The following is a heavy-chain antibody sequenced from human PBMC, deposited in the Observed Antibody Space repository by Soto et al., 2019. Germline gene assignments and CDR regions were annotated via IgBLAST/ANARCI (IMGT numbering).Heavy chain of an antibody. CDR3: ARDEEARSGGVLQIHPYYGMDV. CDR1: GFTFSSYW. V-gene: IGHV3-7*05. CDR2: IKQDGSEK. Sequence: GGSLRLSCAASGFTFSSYWMSWVRQAPGKGLEWVANIKQDGSEKYYVDSVKGRFTISRDNAKNSLYLQMNSLRAEDTAVYYCARDEEARSGGVLQIHPYYGMDVWGQGTTVTVSS. J-gene: IGHJ6*02. D-gene: IGHD2-15*01.